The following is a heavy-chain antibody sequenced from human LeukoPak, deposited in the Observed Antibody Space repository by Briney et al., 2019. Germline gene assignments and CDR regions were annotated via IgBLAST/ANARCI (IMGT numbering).Heavy chain of an antibody. D-gene: IGHD1-26*01. J-gene: IGHJ4*02. CDR1: GAYISGGDYY. V-gene: IGHV4-61*02. CDR2: IQHSGRT. CDR3: TRVRPPTTSDY. Sequence: SQTLSLTCTISGAYISGGDYYWTWIRQPAGKGLEWIGRIQHSGRTYYNSSLNSRVSISLEFSKNQFSLTLKSVTAADTAIYYCTRVRPPTTSDYWGQGTLVIVSS.